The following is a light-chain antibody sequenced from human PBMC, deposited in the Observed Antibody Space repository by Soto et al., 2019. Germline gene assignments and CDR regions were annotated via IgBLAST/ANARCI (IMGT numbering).Light chain of an antibody. Sequence: QAVVTQEPSLTVSPGGTVTLTCGSSNGAVTNGHYPYWFQQKPGQAPRTLIYDTTNRHSWTPARFSGSLLGGKAALTLSGAQPEDEAEYYCLLSYNGPYVFGTGTKVTLL. CDR3: LLSYNGPYV. J-gene: IGLJ1*01. V-gene: IGLV7-46*01. CDR2: DTT. CDR1: NGAVTNGHY.